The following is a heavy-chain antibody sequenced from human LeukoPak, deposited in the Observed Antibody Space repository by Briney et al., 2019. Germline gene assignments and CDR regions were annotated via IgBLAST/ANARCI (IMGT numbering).Heavy chain of an antibody. D-gene: IGHD3-22*01. V-gene: IGHV4-31*03. J-gene: IGHJ4*02. CDR1: GGSISSGGYY. CDR3: ARDNLGLGYYYDSSGYYFGYFDY. CDR2: IYYSGST. Sequence: SETLSLTCTVSGGSISSGGYYWSWIRQHPGKGLEWIGYIYYSGSTYYNPSLKSRVTISVDTSKNQFSLKLSSVTAADTAVYYCARDNLGLGYYYDSSGYYFGYFDYWGQGTLVTVSS.